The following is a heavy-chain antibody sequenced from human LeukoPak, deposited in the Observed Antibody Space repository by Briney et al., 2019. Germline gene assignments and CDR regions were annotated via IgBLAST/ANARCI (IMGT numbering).Heavy chain of an antibody. D-gene: IGHD2-2*02. CDR1: GFTFSSYA. V-gene: IGHV3-23*01. CDR2: ISGSGGST. J-gene: IGHJ1*01. Sequence: GGXLRLSCAASGFTFSSYAMSWVRQAPGKGLEWVSAISGSGGSTYYADSVKGRFTISRDNSKNTLYLQMNSLRAEDTAVYYCAKGPAIGRYFQHWGQGTLVTVSS. CDR3: AKGPAIGRYFQH.